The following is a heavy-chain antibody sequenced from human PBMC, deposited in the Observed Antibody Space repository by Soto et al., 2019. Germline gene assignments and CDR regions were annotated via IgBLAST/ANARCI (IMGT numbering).Heavy chain of an antibody. D-gene: IGHD6-13*01. Sequence: GASVKVSCKVSGYTLTELSMHWVRQAPGKGLEWMGGFDPEDGETIYAQKFQGRVTMTEDTSTDTAYMELSSLRSEDTAVYYCATRRGYSSSWHNWFDPWGQGTLVTVSS. V-gene: IGHV1-24*01. J-gene: IGHJ5*02. CDR2: FDPEDGET. CDR1: GYTLTELS. CDR3: ATRRGYSSSWHNWFDP.